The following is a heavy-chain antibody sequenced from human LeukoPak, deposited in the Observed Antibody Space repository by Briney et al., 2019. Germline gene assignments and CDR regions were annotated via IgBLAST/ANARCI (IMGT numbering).Heavy chain of an antibody. D-gene: IGHD3-22*01. Sequence: GASVKVSCKASGGTFSSYAISWVRQAPGQGLEWMGGIIPIFGTANYAQKFQGRVTITADKSTSTAYMELSRLRSDDTAVYYCARALFSYDSSAYNAFDIWGQGTMVTVSS. CDR3: ARALFSYDSSAYNAFDI. CDR1: GGTFSSYA. J-gene: IGHJ3*02. V-gene: IGHV1-69*06. CDR2: IIPIFGTA.